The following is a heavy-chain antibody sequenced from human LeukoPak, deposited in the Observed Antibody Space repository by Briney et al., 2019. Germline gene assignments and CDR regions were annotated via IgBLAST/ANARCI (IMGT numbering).Heavy chain of an antibody. J-gene: IGHJ5*02. D-gene: IGHD3-3*01. Sequence: SGRSLRLSCAASGFTFSSYAMHWVRQAPGKGLEWVAVISYDGSNKYYADSVKGRFTISRDNSKNTLYLQMNSPRAEDTAVYYCARKREGYDFWSAAGGFDPWGQGTLVTVSS. CDR3: ARKREGYDFWSAAGGFDP. CDR2: ISYDGSNK. CDR1: GFTFSSYA. V-gene: IGHV3-30-3*01.